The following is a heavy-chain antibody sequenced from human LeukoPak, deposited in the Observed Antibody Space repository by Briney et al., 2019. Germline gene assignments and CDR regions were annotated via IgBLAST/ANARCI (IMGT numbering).Heavy chain of an antibody. CDR3: AEDPFSSDDGSANWFDP. CDR1: GFTFSSYG. J-gene: IGHJ5*02. CDR2: ISYDGSNK. Sequence: PGGSLRLSCAASGFTFSSYGMHWVRQAPGKGLEWVAVISYDGSNKYYADSVKGRFTISRDNSKNTLYLQMNSLRAEDTAVYYCAEDPFSSDDGSANWFDPWGQGTLVTVSS. D-gene: IGHD3-10*01. V-gene: IGHV3-30*18.